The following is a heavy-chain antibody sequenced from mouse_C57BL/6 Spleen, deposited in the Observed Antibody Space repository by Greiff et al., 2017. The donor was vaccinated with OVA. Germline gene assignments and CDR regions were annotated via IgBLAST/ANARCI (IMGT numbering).Heavy chain of an antibody. J-gene: IGHJ3*01. V-gene: IGHV1-82*01. Sequence: QVQLQQSGPELVKPGASVKISCKASGYAFSSSWMNWVKQRPGKGLEWIGRIYPGDGDTNYNGKFKGKATLTADKSSSTAYMQLSSLTSEDSAVYFCARPYSGFAYWGQGTLVTVSA. CDR3: ARPYSGFAY. CDR2: IYPGDGDT. D-gene: IGHD2-12*01. CDR1: GYAFSSSW.